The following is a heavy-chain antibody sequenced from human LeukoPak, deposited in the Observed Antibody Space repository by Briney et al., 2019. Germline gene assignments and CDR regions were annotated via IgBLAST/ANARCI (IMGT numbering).Heavy chain of an antibody. J-gene: IGHJ4*02. Sequence: SETLSLTCSVSGGSISKSNHYWGWIRQPPGKGLEWIGSLYYSGSTDNTSLKSRVTISVDTSKNQFTLKLRSVTAADTAVYYCASQYCTNGVCYLDYWGQGTLVTVSS. CDR2: LYYSGST. CDR3: ASQYCTNGVCYLDY. V-gene: IGHV4-39*01. CDR1: GGSISKSNHY. D-gene: IGHD2-8*01.